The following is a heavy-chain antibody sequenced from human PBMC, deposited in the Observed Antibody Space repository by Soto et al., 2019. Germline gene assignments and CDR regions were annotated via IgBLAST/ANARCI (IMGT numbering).Heavy chain of an antibody. CDR3: ARDRDAVVVVAALPDTPNDAFDI. CDR1: GYPFTSYG. J-gene: IGHJ3*02. Sequence: QVQLVQSGAEVKKPGASGKVPCKASGYPFTSYGISWVRQAPGQGLEWRGWISAYNGNTNYAQKLQGRVTMTTDTSTSTAYMELRSLRSDDTAVYYCARDRDAVVVVAALPDTPNDAFDIWGQGTMVTVSS. D-gene: IGHD2-15*01. V-gene: IGHV1-18*01. CDR2: ISAYNGNT.